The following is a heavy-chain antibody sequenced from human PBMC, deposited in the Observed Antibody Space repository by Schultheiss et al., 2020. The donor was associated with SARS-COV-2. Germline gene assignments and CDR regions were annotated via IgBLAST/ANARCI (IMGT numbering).Heavy chain of an antibody. Sequence: SETLSLTCTVSGGSISSSSYYWSWIRQPPGKGLEWIGSIYHSGSTYYNPSLKSRVTISVDTSKNQFSLKLSSVTAADTAVYYCARSDYDFWSGYYVYFDYWGQGTLVTVSS. CDR1: GGSISSSSYY. V-gene: IGHV4-39*07. CDR2: IYHSGST. D-gene: IGHD3-3*01. J-gene: IGHJ4*02. CDR3: ARSDYDFWSGYYVYFDY.